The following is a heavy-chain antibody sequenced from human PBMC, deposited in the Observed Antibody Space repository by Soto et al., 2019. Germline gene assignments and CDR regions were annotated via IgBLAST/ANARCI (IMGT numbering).Heavy chain of an antibody. CDR3: ARDYYDSSDYTTNWFDP. CDR1: GGSISNSRYY. CDR2: IYHTGNT. D-gene: IGHD3-22*01. J-gene: IGHJ5*02. V-gene: IGHV4-39*01. Sequence: SETLSLTCTVSGGSISNSRYYWAWVRQPPGKGLEWIGSIYHTGNTYYNPSLRSRVTISVDTSKNQFSLKLTSVTAADTAVYYCARDYYDSSDYTTNWFDPWGQGTLVT.